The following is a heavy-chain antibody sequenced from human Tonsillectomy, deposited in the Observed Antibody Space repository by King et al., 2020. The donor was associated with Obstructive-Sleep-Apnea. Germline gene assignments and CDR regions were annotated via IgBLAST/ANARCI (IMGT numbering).Heavy chain of an antibody. CDR2: ISSGSGGST. D-gene: IGHD6-13*01. V-gene: IGHV3-23*04. CDR1: GFTFSSYA. J-gene: IGHJ2*01. Sequence: VQLVESGGGLVQPGGSLRLSCAASGFTFSSYAMSWVRQAPGKGLEWVSAISSGSGGSTYHADSVKGRFTISRDNSKNTLYLQMNSLRAEDTAVYYCAKDRLSGIFDLWGPGTLVTVSS. CDR3: AKDRLSGIFDL.